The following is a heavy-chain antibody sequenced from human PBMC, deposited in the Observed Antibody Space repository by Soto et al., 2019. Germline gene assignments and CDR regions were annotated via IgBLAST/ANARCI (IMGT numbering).Heavy chain of an antibody. D-gene: IGHD6-25*01. J-gene: IGHJ4*02. CDR3: ARVPNGYKGY. CDR1: GYTFTGYY. Sequence: QVQLVQSGAEVKKPGASVKVSCKASGYTFTGYYIYWVRQAPGQGLERMGWINPNSDDTNYAQKFQGRVTMTRDTSISTAYMELSRLRSDDTAVYYCARVPNGYKGYWGKGTLVTVSS. V-gene: IGHV1-2*02. CDR2: INPNSDDT.